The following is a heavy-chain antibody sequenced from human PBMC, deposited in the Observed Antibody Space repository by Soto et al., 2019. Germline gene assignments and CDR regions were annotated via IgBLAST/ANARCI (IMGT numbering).Heavy chain of an antibody. V-gene: IGHV3-48*03. Sequence: GGSLSLSFVASGFNFSNFDMNWVRQAPGRGLEWISLISERGITTTYADSVRSRFTVSRDNAQSSLYLQMDRLTVEDTGVYYCARGGVVWGRGVLVTVSS. CDR2: ISERGITT. J-gene: IGHJ4*02. D-gene: IGHD2-8*01. CDR3: ARGGVV. CDR1: GFNFSNFD.